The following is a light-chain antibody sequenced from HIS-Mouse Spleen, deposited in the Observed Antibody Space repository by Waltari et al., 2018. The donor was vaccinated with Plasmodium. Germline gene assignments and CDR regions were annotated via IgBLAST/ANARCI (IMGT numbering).Light chain of an antibody. J-gene: IGLJ3*02. CDR2: YSSDSDQ. CDR1: SDINVGSYN. V-gene: IGLV5-37*01. Sequence: QPVLTQPPSSSASPGESARLTCTLPSDINVGSYNIYWYQQTPGSPPRHLLYYSSDSDQGQGSGVPSRFSGSKDASANTGILLISGLQSEDEADYYCMIWPSNASGVFGGGTKLTVL. CDR3: MIWPSNASGV.